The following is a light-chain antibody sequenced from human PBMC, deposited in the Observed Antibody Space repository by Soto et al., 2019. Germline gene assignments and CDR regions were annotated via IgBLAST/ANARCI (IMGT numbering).Light chain of an antibody. Sequence: QSVLTQPPSVSVAPGQRVTISCTGSSSNIGAGYDVHWYQQLPGTAPKLLIYGNSNRPSGVPDRFSGSKSGTSASLAITGLQAEDEADYYCQSYDSSRSGRVVFGGGTKLTVL. CDR1: SSNIGAGYD. V-gene: IGLV1-40*01. CDR2: GNS. CDR3: QSYDSSRSGRVV. J-gene: IGLJ2*01.